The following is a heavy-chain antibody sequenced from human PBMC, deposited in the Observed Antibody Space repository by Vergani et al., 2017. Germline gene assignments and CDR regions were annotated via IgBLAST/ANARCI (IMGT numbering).Heavy chain of an antibody. CDR2: IHPADSDT. D-gene: IGHD3-22*01. CDR1: GYSFTNYW. CDR3: ARLYGRDSSGSKYFDY. V-gene: IGHV5-51*01. J-gene: IGHJ4*02. Sequence: EVQLVQSGAEVKKPGESLKISCQLSGYSFTNYWIGWVRQMPGKGLEWMGIIHPADSDTRYSPSFQGQVPFAVDKSISTAYLQRSSLRASDSAMYYCARLYGRDSSGSKYFDYWGQGTLVTVSS.